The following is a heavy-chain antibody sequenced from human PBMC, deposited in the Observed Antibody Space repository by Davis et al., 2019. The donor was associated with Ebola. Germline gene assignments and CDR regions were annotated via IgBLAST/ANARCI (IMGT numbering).Heavy chain of an antibody. D-gene: IGHD4-17*01. CDR1: GFTFSSYS. CDR2: ISSSSSTI. J-gene: IGHJ4*02. CDR3: TTTTTRIDY. V-gene: IGHV3-48*01. Sequence: GESLKISCAASGFTFSSYSMNWVRQAPGKGLEWVSYISSSSSTIYYADSVKGRFTISRDNAKNSLYLQMNSLKTEDTAVYYCTTTTTRIDYWGQGTLVTVSS.